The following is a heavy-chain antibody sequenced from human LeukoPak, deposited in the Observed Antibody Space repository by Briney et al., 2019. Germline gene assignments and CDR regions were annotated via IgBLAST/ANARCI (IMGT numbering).Heavy chain of an antibody. D-gene: IGHD3-22*01. CDR3: AKGTMDGGQYYYDTS. Sequence: GGSLRLSCAASGFTFSSYAMSWVRQAPGKGLEWVSAISSSGGITYYADSVKGRFTISRDNFKNTLYLQMNSLRAEDTAVYYCAKGTMDGGQYYYDTSGGQGTLVTVSS. J-gene: IGHJ4*02. CDR1: GFTFSSYA. V-gene: IGHV3-23*01. CDR2: ISSSGGIT.